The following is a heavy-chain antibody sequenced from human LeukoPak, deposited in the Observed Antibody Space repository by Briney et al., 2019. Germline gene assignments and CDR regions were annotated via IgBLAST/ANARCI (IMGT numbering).Heavy chain of an antibody. Sequence: GGSLRLSCAASGFNFRNYAMSWVRQAPGKGLEWVSGIGGSGGSRYSADSVKGRFTISRDNSKNTLYLQMDSLRAEDTAVYYCGRVRCSGGTCYTYSSGWAFEFWGQGTLVIVSS. D-gene: IGHD2-15*01. CDR3: GRVRCSGGTCYTYSSGWAFEF. J-gene: IGHJ4*02. V-gene: IGHV3-23*01. CDR1: GFNFRNYA. CDR2: IGGSGGSR.